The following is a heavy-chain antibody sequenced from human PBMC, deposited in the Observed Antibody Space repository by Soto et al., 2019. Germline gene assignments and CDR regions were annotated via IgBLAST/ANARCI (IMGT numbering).Heavy chain of an antibody. J-gene: IGHJ4*02. Sequence: QLQLVQSGVEVKKPGSSLKVSCQASGDTLTSYGISWVRQAPGQGLEWMGWVSPYSGGTNYAQKFQGRVTMTRDTSISTAYMELSRLRSDDTAVYYCARESVLWFGEIEGFDYWGQGTLVTVSS. V-gene: IGHV1-2*02. CDR2: VSPYSGGT. CDR1: GDTLTSYG. CDR3: ARESVLWFGEIEGFDY. D-gene: IGHD3-10*01.